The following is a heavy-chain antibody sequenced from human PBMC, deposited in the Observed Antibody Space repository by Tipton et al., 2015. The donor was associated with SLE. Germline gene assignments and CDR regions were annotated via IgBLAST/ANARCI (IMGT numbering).Heavy chain of an antibody. D-gene: IGHD3-16*01. V-gene: IGHV3-30*14. CDR2: IAYDAAFQ. CDR1: GFTFGDFP. Sequence: SLRLSCAASGFTFGDFPMHWVRQAPGKGLEWVAVIAYDAAFQFYAASVRGRFTISRDNSKNTLYLQMNSLRAEDTAVYYCARDQSPHMGAFDSWGQGTLVTVSS. CDR3: ARDQSPHMGAFDS. J-gene: IGHJ4*02.